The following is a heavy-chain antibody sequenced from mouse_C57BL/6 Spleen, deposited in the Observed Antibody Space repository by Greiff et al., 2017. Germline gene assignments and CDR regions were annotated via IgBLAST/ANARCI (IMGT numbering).Heavy chain of an antibody. CDR1: GYTFTSYG. CDR3: ARSYDYDVSPYYAMDY. D-gene: IGHD2-4*01. CDR2: IYPRSGNT. V-gene: IGHV1-81*01. J-gene: IGHJ4*01. Sequence: VQLQQSGAELARPGASVKLSCKASGYTFTSYGISWVKQRPGQGLEWIGEIYPRSGNTYYNEKFKGKATLTADKSSSTAYMELRSLTSEDSAVYFCARSYDYDVSPYYAMDYWGQGTSVTVSS.